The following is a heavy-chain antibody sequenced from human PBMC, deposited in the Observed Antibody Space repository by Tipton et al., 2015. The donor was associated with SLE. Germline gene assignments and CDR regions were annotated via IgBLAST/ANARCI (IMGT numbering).Heavy chain of an antibody. J-gene: IGHJ4*02. D-gene: IGHD6-19*01. CDR1: GFTFSSYW. CDR3: ARVERLRAVVY. CDR2: INSDGSST. V-gene: IGHV3-74*01. Sequence: SLRLSCAASGFTFSSYWMHWVRQAPGKGLVWVSRINSDGSSTSYADSVKGRFTISRGNAKNTLYLQMNSLRAEDTAVYYCARVERLRAVVYWGQGTLVTVSS.